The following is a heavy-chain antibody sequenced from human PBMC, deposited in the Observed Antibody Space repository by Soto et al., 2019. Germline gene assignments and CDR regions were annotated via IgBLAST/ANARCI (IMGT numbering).Heavy chain of an antibody. CDR3: TRGSSSAAVVAFHF. CDR1: GYTFTSYD. J-gene: IGHJ4*02. D-gene: IGHD6-13*01. CDR2: MNPNSGHT. V-gene: IGHV1-8*01. Sequence: HVRLVQSGAEVKKPGASVKVSCKASGYTFTSYDIYWVRQAPGQGLECMGWMNPNSGHTGYTQRFQGRLTMTRNTSITTAFMELSSLAADDTAVYFCTRGSSSAAVVAFHFWGQGTLVTVSS.